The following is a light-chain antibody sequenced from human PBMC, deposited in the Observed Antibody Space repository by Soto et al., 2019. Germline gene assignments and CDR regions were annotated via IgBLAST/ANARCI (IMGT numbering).Light chain of an antibody. V-gene: IGLV4-60*02. CDR2: LEGSGRY. CDR1: SGHSTYI. J-gene: IGLJ3*02. Sequence: QSVLTQSSSASASLGSSVRLTCTLSSGHSTYIIAWHQQQPGKAPRYLMNLEGSGRYSKGSGVPDRFSGSSSGADRYLTISNLQFEDEADYYCATWDSNTRLFGGGTKLTVL. CDR3: ATWDSNTRL.